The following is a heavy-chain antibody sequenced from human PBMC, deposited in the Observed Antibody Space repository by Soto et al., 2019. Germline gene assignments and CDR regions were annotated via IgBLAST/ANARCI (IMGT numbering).Heavy chain of an antibody. D-gene: IGHD3-16*01. V-gene: IGHV1-3*05. J-gene: IGHJ4*02. Sequence: QVQLVQSGAEEKKPGASVKVSCKASGYTFTSYAMHWVRQAPGQRLEWMGWINAGNGNTKYSQKFQGRVTITRDTSASTAYMELSSLRSEDPAVYYCARAVGGPTSNLDYWGQGTLVTVSS. CDR2: INAGNGNT. CDR3: ARAVGGPTSNLDY. CDR1: GYTFTSYA.